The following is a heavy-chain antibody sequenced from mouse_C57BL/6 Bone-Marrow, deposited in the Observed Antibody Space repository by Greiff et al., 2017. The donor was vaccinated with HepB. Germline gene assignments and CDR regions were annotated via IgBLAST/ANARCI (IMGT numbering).Heavy chain of an antibody. CDR1: GYTFTDYY. V-gene: IGHV1-76*01. Sequence: QVQLKESGAELVRPGASVKLSCKASGYTFTDYYINWVKQRPGQGLEWIARIYPGSGNTYYNEKFKGKATLTAEKSSSTAYMQLSSLTSEDSAVYFCARGYGSSYDDYWGQGTTLTVSS. D-gene: IGHD1-1*01. CDR3: ARGYGSSYDDY. J-gene: IGHJ2*01. CDR2: IYPGSGNT.